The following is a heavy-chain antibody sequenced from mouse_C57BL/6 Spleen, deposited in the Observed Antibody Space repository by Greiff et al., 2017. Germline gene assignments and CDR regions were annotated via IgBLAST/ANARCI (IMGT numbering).Heavy chain of an antibody. V-gene: IGHV1-22*01. CDR1: GYTFTDYN. D-gene: IGHD1-1*01. J-gene: IGHJ4*01. CDR2: INPNNGGT. Sequence: VQLQQSGPELVKPGASVKMSCKASGYTFTDYNMHWVKQSHGKSLEWIGYINPNNGGTSYNQKFKGKATLIVNKSSSTAYMELRGLTSEESAIYYCAGSYLGAYTVGGRAMDYWGQGTTVTVSS. CDR3: AGSYLGAYTVGGRAMDY.